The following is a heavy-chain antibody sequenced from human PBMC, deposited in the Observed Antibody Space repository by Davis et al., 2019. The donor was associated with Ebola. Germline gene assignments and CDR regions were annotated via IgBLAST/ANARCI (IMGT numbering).Heavy chain of an antibody. J-gene: IGHJ4*02. CDR1: GGTFSSYA. V-gene: IGHV1-69*04. Sequence: SVKVSCKASGGTFSSYAISWVRQAPGQGLEWMGRIIPILGIANYAQKFQGRVTITADKSTSTAYMELSSLRSEDTAVYYCARGRGGYNYGNFDYWGQGTLVTVSS. CDR3: ARGRGGYNYGNFDY. D-gene: IGHD5-24*01. CDR2: IIPILGIA.